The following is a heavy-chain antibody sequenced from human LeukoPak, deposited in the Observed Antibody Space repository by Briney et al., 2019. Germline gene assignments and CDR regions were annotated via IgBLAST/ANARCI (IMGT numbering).Heavy chain of an antibody. Sequence: PSETLSLTCTVSGGSISSYYWSWIRQPPGKGLEWIGYIYYSGSTNYNPSLKSRVTISVDTSKNQFSLKLSSVTAADTAVYYCARVGYYDILTGYYKGTWFGPWGQGTLVTVSS. CDR3: ARVGYYDILTGYYKGTWFGP. D-gene: IGHD3-9*01. CDR1: GGSISSYY. J-gene: IGHJ5*02. CDR2: IYYSGST. V-gene: IGHV4-59*01.